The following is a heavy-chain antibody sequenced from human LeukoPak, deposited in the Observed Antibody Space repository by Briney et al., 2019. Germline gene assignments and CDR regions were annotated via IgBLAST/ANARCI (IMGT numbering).Heavy chain of an antibody. V-gene: IGHV1-8*03. CDR1: GYTFTSYD. Sequence: GASVKVSCKASGYTFTSYDINWVRQATGQGLEWMGWMNPNSGNTGYAQKFQGRATITRNTSISTAYMELSSLRSEDTAVYYCARGGDYDFWSGYGPLDYWGQGTLVTVSS. J-gene: IGHJ4*02. CDR2: MNPNSGNT. D-gene: IGHD3-3*01. CDR3: ARGGDYDFWSGYGPLDY.